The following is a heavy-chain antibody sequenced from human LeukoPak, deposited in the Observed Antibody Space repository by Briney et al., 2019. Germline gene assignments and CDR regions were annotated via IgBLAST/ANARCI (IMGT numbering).Heavy chain of an antibody. V-gene: IGHV4-59*01. J-gene: IGHJ4*02. Sequence: PSETLSLTCTVSGGSISSYYWSWIRQPPGKGLEWIGYIYYSGSTNYNPSLKRRVTISVDTSKNQCSLKLSSVTAADTAVYYCARMLTSSPLPIDYWGQGTLVTVSS. D-gene: IGHD6-6*01. CDR2: IYYSGST. CDR3: ARMLTSSPLPIDY. CDR1: GGSISSYY.